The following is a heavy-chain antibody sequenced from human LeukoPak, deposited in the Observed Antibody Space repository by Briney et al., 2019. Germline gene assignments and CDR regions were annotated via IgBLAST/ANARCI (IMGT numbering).Heavy chain of an antibody. Sequence: GRSLRLSCAASGFTFDDYAMHWVRQAPGKGLEWVSGISWNSGSIGYADSVKGRFTISRDNAKNSLYLQMNSLRAEDTALYYWAKDTVSIAAAPGCQHWCHGTLVTV. J-gene: IGHJ1*01. V-gene: IGHV3-9*01. D-gene: IGHD6-13*01. CDR2: ISWNSGSI. CDR3: AKDTVSIAAAPGCQH. CDR1: GFTFDDYA.